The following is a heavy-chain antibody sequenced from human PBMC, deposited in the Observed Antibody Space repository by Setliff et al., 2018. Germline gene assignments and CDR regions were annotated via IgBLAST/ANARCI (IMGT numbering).Heavy chain of an antibody. Sequence: SETLSLTCTVSGDSITSGSDYWNWIRQPAGKGLEWIGRIYTTGNTNYNPSLKSRVTISVDTSKNQFSLKLRSVTAADTAVYYCARQGFGTTYMPFDYWDHGTLVTVSS. V-gene: IGHV4-61*02. J-gene: IGHJ4*01. CDR3: ARQGFGTTYMPFDY. D-gene: IGHD1-7*01. CDR1: GDSITSGSDY. CDR2: IYTTGNT.